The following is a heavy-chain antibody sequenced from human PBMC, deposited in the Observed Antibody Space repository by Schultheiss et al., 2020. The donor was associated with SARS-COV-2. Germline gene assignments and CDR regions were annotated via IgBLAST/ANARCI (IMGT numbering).Heavy chain of an antibody. V-gene: IGHV4-31*03. Sequence: SQTLSLTCTVSGGSISSGGYYWSWIRQHPGKGLEWIGYIYYSGSTNYNPSLKSRVTISVDTSKNQFSLKLSSVTAADTAVYYCASIGQLGFDYWGQGTLVTVSS. CDR3: ASIGQLGFDY. CDR1: GGSISSGGYY. D-gene: IGHD5-18*01. J-gene: IGHJ4*02. CDR2: IYYSGST.